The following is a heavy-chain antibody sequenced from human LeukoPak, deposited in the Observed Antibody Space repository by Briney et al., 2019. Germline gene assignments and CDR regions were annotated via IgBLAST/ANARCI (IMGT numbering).Heavy chain of an antibody. CDR1: GGSISSGGYY. J-gene: IGHJ4*02. V-gene: IGHV4-31*03. D-gene: IGHD1-26*01. Sequence: SQTLSFTCTVSGGSISSGGYYWSWIRQHPGKGLGWIGYIYYSGSTYYNPSLKSRVTMSVDTSKNQFSLKLSSVTAADTAVYYCARSQGWVGRYSLLDYWGQGTLVTVSS. CDR3: ARSQGWVGRYSLLDY. CDR2: IYYSGST.